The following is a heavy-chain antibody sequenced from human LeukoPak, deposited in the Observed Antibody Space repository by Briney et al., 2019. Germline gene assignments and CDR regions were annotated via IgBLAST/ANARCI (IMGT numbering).Heavy chain of an antibody. V-gene: IGHV3-21*01. J-gene: IGHJ6*03. CDR2: ISSSSSYI. CDR1: GFTFSSYS. Sequence: GGSLRLSCAASGFTFSSYSMNWVRQAPGKGPEWVSSISSSSSYIYYADSVKGRFTISRDNAKNSLYLQMSSLRAEDTAVYYCAREGGSPPGYYYYYMDVWGKGTTVTVSS. CDR3: AREGGSPPGYYYYYMDV.